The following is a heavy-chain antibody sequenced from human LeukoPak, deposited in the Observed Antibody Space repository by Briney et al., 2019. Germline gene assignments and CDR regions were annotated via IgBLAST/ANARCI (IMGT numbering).Heavy chain of an antibody. Sequence: AAVKDSCEASGYTFTSYDINWVRQATGQELEWMVWKNANNSNTGDAQKFQVRVTMTRNTSTSTPYMELSSLRSEDTAVYYCARGSRKVYWGQGTLVTVSS. J-gene: IGHJ4*02. V-gene: IGHV1-8*01. CDR3: ARGSRKVY. CDR2: KNANNSNT. CDR1: GYTFTSYD.